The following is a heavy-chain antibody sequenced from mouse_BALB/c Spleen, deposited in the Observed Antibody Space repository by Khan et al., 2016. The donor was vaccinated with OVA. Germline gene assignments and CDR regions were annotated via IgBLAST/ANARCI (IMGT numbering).Heavy chain of an antibody. Sequence: VELVESGPGLVAPSQSLSITCTVSGFSLSSYNIHWVRQPPGKGLEWLGIIWGGGGTDYNSTLTSRLSISKDNYKSQVFLKMNSLQTDDTDMYYCARAYYRYDGYYAMDYWGQGTSVTVSS. J-gene: IGHJ4*01. CDR3: ARAYYRYDGYYAMDY. V-gene: IGHV2-6-4*01. D-gene: IGHD2-14*01. CDR2: IWGGGGT. CDR1: GFSLSSYN.